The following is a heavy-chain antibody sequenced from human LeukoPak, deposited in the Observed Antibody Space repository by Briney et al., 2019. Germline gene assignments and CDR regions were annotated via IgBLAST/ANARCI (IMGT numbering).Heavy chain of an antibody. CDR3: TRVGSSGSVDY. Sequence: GGSLRLSCAASGFTFSDYYMSWIRQAPGKGLEWLSYISSTTSYTNYVDSVKGRFTISRDNAKNSLYLQMNSLRAEDTAVYYCTRVGSSGSVDYWGQGTLVTVSS. CDR1: GFTFSDYY. J-gene: IGHJ4*02. CDR2: ISSTTSYT. D-gene: IGHD1-1*01. V-gene: IGHV3-11*06.